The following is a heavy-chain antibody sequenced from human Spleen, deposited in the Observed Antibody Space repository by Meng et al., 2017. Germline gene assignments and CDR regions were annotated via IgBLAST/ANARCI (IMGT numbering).Heavy chain of an antibody. CDR1: GGSISSSSYY. J-gene: IGHJ4*02. CDR2: IYHSGST. V-gene: IGHV4-39*01. CDR3: ARRRGGSGRDC. Sequence: PEGQESGPGLVKPSETLSLPCTVSGGSISSSSYYWGWCRQPPGKGLEWIGAIYHSGSTSYNPSLQSRVTMFVDTSKNQFSLMLTSVTATDTAVYYCARRRGGSGRDCWGQGTLVTVSS. D-gene: IGHD3-10*01.